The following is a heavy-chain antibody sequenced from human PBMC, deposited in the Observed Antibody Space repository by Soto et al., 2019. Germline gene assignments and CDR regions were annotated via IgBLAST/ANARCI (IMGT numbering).Heavy chain of an antibody. CDR2: ISPLKGRT. V-gene: IGHV1-18*04. CDR3: AMDYGARPEYFKH. CDR1: GYTFTSYG. D-gene: IGHD4-17*01. J-gene: IGHJ1*01. Sequence: QVQLVQSGPDLKRPGASMKVSCKASGYTFTSYGISWVRQAPGQGLEWMAWISPLKGRTQYSQKAQGRVTLSTDTPSSTAYMEMTTIRVDDTAVYYCAMDYGARPEYFKHWGQGTLVTVS.